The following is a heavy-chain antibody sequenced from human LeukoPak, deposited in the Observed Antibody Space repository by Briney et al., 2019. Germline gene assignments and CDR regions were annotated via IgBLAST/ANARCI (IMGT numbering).Heavy chain of an antibody. CDR2: IYYSGST. D-gene: IGHD2-8*01. J-gene: IGHJ5*02. CDR3: ARGLGYVLDP. Sequence: PSETLSLTCTVSGGSISSSSYYWGWIRQPPGKGLEWIGSIYYSGSTYYNPSLKSRVTISVDTSKNQFSLKLSSVTAADTAVYYCARGLGYVLDPWGQGTLVTVSS. CDR1: GGSISSSSYY. V-gene: IGHV4-39*07.